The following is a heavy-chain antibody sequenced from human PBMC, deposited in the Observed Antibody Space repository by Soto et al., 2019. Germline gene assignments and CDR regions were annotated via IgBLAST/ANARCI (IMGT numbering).Heavy chain of an antibody. Sequence: QITLNESGPTVVRPTETLTLTCRFSGFSLTTSGVGVGWIRQSPGKAPEWLALIYWEDDQRYSASLKSQLTITKDTSKNQVVLTVSDLDPTDTATYYCAHRVLRMVFGLVTTTAIYFDFWGQGPPVAVSS. D-gene: IGHD3-3*01. CDR3: AHRVLRMVFGLVTTTAIYFDF. CDR1: GFSLTTSGVG. CDR2: IYWEDDQ. J-gene: IGHJ4*02. V-gene: IGHV2-5*02.